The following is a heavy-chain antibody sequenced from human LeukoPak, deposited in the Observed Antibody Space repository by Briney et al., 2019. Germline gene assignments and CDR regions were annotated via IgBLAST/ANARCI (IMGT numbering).Heavy chain of an antibody. D-gene: IGHD6-19*01. Sequence: PGGSLRLSCAASGFTFSSYAMHWVRQAPGKGLEWVAVISYDGSNKYYADSVKGRFTISRDNSKNTLYLQMNSLRAEDTAVYYCARDYPSSIAVAGMSTPDYWGQGTLVTVSS. CDR2: ISYDGSNK. CDR1: GFTFSSYA. V-gene: IGHV3-30-3*01. CDR3: ARDYPSSIAVAGMSTPDY. J-gene: IGHJ4*02.